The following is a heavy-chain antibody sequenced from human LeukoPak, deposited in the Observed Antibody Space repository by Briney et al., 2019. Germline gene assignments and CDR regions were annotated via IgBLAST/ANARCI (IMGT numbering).Heavy chain of an antibody. Sequence: GGSLRLSCTASGFTFSDYFMNWVRQAPGKGLEWVSSISSSGDYIYYVDSVKGRFTISRDNSKNSLYLQMNSLRAENTAVYYCARGDTAMVTGGDYWGQGTLVTVSS. CDR1: GFTFSDYF. CDR3: ARGDTAMVTGGDY. J-gene: IGHJ4*02. CDR2: ISSSGDYI. V-gene: IGHV3-21*01. D-gene: IGHD5-18*01.